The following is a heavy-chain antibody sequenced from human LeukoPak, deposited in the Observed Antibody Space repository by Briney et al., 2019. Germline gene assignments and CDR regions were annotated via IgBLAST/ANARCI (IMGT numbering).Heavy chain of an antibody. J-gene: IGHJ4*02. D-gene: IGHD3-22*01. CDR3: AKGSVGVKYYYDSSGSYYFDY. CDR2: ISGSGGST. Sequence: GGSLRLSCAASGFTFSSYAMSWVRQAPGKGLEWVSAISGSGGSTYYADSVKGRFTISRDNAKNSLYLQMNSLRAEDTAVYYCAKGSVGVKYYYDSSGSYYFDYWGQGALVTVSS. V-gene: IGHV3-23*01. CDR1: GFTFSSYA.